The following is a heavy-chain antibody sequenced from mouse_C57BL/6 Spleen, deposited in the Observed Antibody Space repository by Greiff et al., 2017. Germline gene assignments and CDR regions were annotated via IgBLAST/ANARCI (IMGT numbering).Heavy chain of an antibody. CDR3: AREVGSGYED. CDR1: GYTFTDYY. CDR2: INPYNGGT. J-gene: IGHJ2*01. Sequence: EVQLQQSGPVLVKPGASVKMSCKASGYTFTDYYMNWVKQSHGKSLEWIGVINPYNGGTSYTQKFKGKATLTADKSSSTAYMELNSLTSEVSSVYYCAREVGSGYEDWGQGTALTVSS. D-gene: IGHD3-2*02. V-gene: IGHV1-19*01.